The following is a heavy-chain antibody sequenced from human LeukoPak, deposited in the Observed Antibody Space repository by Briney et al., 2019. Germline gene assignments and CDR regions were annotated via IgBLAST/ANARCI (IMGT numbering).Heavy chain of an antibody. CDR1: GFTFSTYS. J-gene: IGHJ4*02. CDR2: ISDRSSTI. Sequence: GGSLRLSCAASGFTFSTYSMGWVRQAPGKGLEWVSYISDRSSTIYYPDSVKGRFTISRDNAKNSLYLQMDSLRAEDTAVYHCARASNYVFDYWGQGTLVTVSS. CDR3: ARASNYVFDY. D-gene: IGHD1-7*01. V-gene: IGHV3-48*01.